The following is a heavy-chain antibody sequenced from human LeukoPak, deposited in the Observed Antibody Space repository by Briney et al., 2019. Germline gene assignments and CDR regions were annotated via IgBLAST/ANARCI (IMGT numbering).Heavy chain of an antibody. J-gene: IGHJ3*02. Sequence: GGSLRLSCEASGFTFGDYWMTWVRQAPGKELEGVANIKQDGSENHYVDSVKGRFTISRDNAKNSLYLQMNSLRAGDTAVYYCATYWRHFDWLLSDIWGLGTMVTVSS. V-gene: IGHV3-7*05. D-gene: IGHD3-9*01. CDR1: GFTFGDYW. CDR2: IKQDGSEN. CDR3: ATYWRHFDWLLSDI.